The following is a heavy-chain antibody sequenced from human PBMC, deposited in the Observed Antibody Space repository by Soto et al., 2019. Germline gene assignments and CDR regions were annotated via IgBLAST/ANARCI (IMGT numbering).Heavy chain of an antibody. CDR2: ISGSGDST. V-gene: IGHV3-23*01. Sequence: PGGSLRLSXAASGFTFSSYAMSWVRQAPGKGLEWVSGISGSGDSTYNADSLKGRFSISRDNSKTTLFLEMNTLRAEDTAVYYCARGLRWFDAFDIWGQGTMVTVSS. D-gene: IGHD4-17*01. CDR3: ARGLRWFDAFDI. J-gene: IGHJ3*02. CDR1: GFTFSSYA.